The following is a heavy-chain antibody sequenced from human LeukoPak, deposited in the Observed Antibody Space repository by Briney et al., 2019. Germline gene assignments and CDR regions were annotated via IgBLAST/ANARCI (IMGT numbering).Heavy chain of an antibody. J-gene: IGHJ6*03. CDR3: ARAVRGSYDYYMDV. CDR1: GYTFTGYY. D-gene: IGHD1-26*01. CDR2: INPNSGNT. V-gene: IGHV1-8*02. Sequence: ASVKVSCKASGYTFTGYYMHWVRQAPGQGLEWMGWINPNSGNTGYAQKFQGRVTMTRNTSISTAYMELSSLRSEDTAVYYCARAVRGSYDYYMDVWGKGTTVTISS.